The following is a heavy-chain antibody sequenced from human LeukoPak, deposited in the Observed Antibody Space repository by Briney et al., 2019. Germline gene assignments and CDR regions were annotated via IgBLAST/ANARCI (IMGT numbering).Heavy chain of an antibody. V-gene: IGHV3-30*18. Sequence: PGGSLGLSCAGSGFMFRNYGMNWVRQAPGKGLEWVALISNDRSNKYYAESVKGRFTISRDNSKNTLYLQMNSLRAEDTALYYCANNRYSGYDFPLDYWGQGTLVTVSS. D-gene: IGHD5-12*01. CDR1: GFMFRNYG. CDR2: ISNDRSNK. J-gene: IGHJ4*02. CDR3: ANNRYSGYDFPLDY.